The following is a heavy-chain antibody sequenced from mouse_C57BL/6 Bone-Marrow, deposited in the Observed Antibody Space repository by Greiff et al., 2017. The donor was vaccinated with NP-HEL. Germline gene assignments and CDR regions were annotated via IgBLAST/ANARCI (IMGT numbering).Heavy chain of an antibody. V-gene: IGHV14-3*01. D-gene: IGHD1-1*01. J-gene: IGHJ1*03. CDR3: ARNYYGSSPYWYFDV. CDR2: IDPANGNT. Sequence: DVQLVESVAELVRPGASVKLSCTASGFNIKNTYMHWVKQRPEQGLEWIGRIDPANGNTKYAPKFQGKATITADTSSNTAYLQLSSLTSEDTAIYYCARNYYGSSPYWYFDVWGTGTTVTVSS. CDR1: GFNIKNTY.